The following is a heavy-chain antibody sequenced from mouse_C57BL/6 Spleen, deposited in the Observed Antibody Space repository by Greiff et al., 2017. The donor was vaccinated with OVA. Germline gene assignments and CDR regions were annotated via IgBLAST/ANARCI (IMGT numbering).Heavy chain of an antibody. J-gene: IGHJ4*01. CDR3: ARGYSSYAMDY. CDR2: IDPSDSYT. CDR1: GYTFTSYW. V-gene: IGHV1-59*01. Sequence: QVQLQQPGAELVRPGTSVKLSCKASGYTFTSYWMHWVKQRPGQGLEWIGVIDPSDSYTNYNQKFNGKSTLTVDTSSSTAYMQLSSLTSEDSAVYYCARGYSSYAMDYWGQGTSVTVSS.